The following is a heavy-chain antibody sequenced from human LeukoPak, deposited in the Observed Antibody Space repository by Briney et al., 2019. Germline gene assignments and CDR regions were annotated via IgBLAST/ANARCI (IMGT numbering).Heavy chain of an antibody. Sequence: GGSLRLSCAASGFTFSSYEMNWVRQAPGKGLEWVSYISSSGRTINYADSVKGRFTISRDNSKNTLYLQMNSLRAEDTAVYYCASENYDILTGYSAAFDYWGQGTLVTVPS. CDR2: ISSSGRTI. J-gene: IGHJ4*02. V-gene: IGHV3-48*03. CDR1: GFTFSSYE. CDR3: ASENYDILTGYSAAFDY. D-gene: IGHD3-9*01.